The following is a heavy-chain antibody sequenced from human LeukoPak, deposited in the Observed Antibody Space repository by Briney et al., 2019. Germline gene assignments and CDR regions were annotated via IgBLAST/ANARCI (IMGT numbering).Heavy chain of an antibody. V-gene: IGHV3-33*08. CDR3: ARDQALYFSYGDY. CDR1: GFMFRSYG. D-gene: IGHD3-16*01. Sequence: GRSLRLSCAASGFMFRSYGMHWVRQAPGKGLEWVAVIWYDGSNKYYTDSVKGRFTISRDNSKNTLYLQVNSLTADDTAVYYCARDQALYFSYGDYWGQGTLVTVSS. CDR2: IWYDGSNK. J-gene: IGHJ4*02.